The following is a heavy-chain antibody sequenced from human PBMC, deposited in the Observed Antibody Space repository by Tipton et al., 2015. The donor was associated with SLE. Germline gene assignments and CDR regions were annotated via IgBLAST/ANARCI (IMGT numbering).Heavy chain of an antibody. Sequence: QLVQSGPEVKKPGSSVKVSCKASGGTFSSYALSWVRQAPGQGLEWMGWISAYNGNTNYAQKLQGRVTMTTDTSTSTAYMELRSLRSDDTAVYYCARDSGPVAAAGLGDYWGQGTLVTVSS. D-gene: IGHD6-13*01. CDR1: GGTFSSYA. CDR2: ISAYNGNT. CDR3: ARDSGPVAAAGLGDY. J-gene: IGHJ4*02. V-gene: IGHV1-18*01.